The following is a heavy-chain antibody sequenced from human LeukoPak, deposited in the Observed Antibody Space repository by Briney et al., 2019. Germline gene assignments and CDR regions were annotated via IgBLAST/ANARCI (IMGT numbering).Heavy chain of an antibody. J-gene: IGHJ6*02. CDR1: GGSFSGYY. V-gene: IGHV4-34*01. CDR3: ARVGGYCSSTSCYSSPRRYGMDV. Sequence: PSETLSLTCAVYGGSFSGYYWSRIRQPPGKGLEWIGEINHSGSTNYNPSLKSRVTISVDTSKNQFSLKLSSVTAADTAVYYCARVGGYCSSTSCYSSPRRYGMDVWGQGTTVTVSS. D-gene: IGHD2-2*01. CDR2: INHSGST.